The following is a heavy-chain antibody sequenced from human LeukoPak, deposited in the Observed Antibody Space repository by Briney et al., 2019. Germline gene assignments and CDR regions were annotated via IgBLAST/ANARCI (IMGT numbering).Heavy chain of an antibody. Sequence: GASVKVSCKASGYTFTGYYMHWVRQAPGQGLEWMGWINPNCGGTNYAQKFQGRVTMTRDTSISTAYMELSRLRSDDTAVYYCARAAPITMIVVVIRSHDAFDIWGQGTMVTVSS. D-gene: IGHD3-22*01. J-gene: IGHJ3*02. CDR2: INPNCGGT. CDR1: GYTFTGYY. CDR3: ARAAPITMIVVVIRSHDAFDI. V-gene: IGHV1-2*02.